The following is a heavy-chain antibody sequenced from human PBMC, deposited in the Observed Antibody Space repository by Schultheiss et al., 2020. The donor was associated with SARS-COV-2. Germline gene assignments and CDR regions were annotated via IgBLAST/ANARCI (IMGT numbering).Heavy chain of an antibody. CDR2: ISSNGGST. V-gene: IGHV3-64D*06. CDR3: VKDQALGMANDRGAFDY. D-gene: IGHD7-27*01. Sequence: GGSLRLSCAASGFTFSSYAMHWVRQAPGKGLEYVSAISSNGGSTYYADSVKGRFTISRDNSKNTLYLQMSSLRAEDTAVYYCVKDQALGMANDRGAFDYWGQGTLVTVSS. CDR1: GFTFSSYA. J-gene: IGHJ4*02.